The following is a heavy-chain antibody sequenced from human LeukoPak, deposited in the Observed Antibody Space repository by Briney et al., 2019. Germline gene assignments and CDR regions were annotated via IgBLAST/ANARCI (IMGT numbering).Heavy chain of an antibody. V-gene: IGHV1-2*02. CDR1: GYTFTGYY. CDR3: ARVRTIAAAPDY. CDR2: INPNSGGT. D-gene: IGHD6-13*01. J-gene: IGHJ4*02. Sequence: ASVKVSCKASGYTFTGYYMHWVRQAPGQGLEWVGWINPNSGGTNYAQKFQGRVTMTRDTSITTAYMELSRLRSDDTAVYYCARVRTIAAAPDYWGQGTLVTVSS.